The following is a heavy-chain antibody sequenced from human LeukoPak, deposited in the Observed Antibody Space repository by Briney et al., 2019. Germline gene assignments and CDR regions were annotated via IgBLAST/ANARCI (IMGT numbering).Heavy chain of an antibody. Sequence: SETLSLTCTVSGGSISSGGYYWSWIRQPPGKGLEWIGYIYHSGSTYYNPSLKSRVTISVDRSKNQFSLKLSSVTAADTAVYYCARANIVVVPAAFMDVWGKGTTVTVSS. CDR2: IYHSGST. CDR1: GGSISSGGYY. V-gene: IGHV4-30-2*01. J-gene: IGHJ6*03. D-gene: IGHD2-2*01. CDR3: ARANIVVVPAAFMDV.